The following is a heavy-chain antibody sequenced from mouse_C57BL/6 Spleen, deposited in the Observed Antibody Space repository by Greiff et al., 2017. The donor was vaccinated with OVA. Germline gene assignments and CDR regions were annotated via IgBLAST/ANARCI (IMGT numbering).Heavy chain of an antibody. J-gene: IGHJ2*01. CDR3: ARCYYGSSSYYFDY. Sequence: VQLQQPGAELVRPGTSVKLSCKASGYTFTSYWMHWVKQRPGQGLEWIGVIDPSDSYTNYNQKFKGKATLTVDTSSSTAYMQLSSLTSEDSAVYYCARCYYGSSSYYFDYWGQGTTLTVSS. CDR2: IDPSDSYT. CDR1: GYTFTSYW. V-gene: IGHV1-59*01. D-gene: IGHD1-1*01.